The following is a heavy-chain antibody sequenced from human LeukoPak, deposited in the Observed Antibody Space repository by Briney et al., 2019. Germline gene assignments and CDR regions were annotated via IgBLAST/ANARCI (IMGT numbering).Heavy chain of an antibody. Sequence: GGSLRLSCTDSGLSFSKYAINWVRQAPWKGLEWVSVIGGNGGTTHYADSVKGRFTISRDNSNNTVFLQMNSLRAEDSALYYCAKAYWGTAMALDFWGQGTLVTVSS. J-gene: IGHJ4*02. D-gene: IGHD3-16*01. V-gene: IGHV3-23*01. CDR2: IGGNGGTT. CDR1: GLSFSKYA. CDR3: AKAYWGTAMALDF.